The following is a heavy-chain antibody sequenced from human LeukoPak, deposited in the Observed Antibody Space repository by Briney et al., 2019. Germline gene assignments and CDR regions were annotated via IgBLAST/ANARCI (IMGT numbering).Heavy chain of an antibody. J-gene: IGHJ4*02. D-gene: IGHD3-22*01. CDR3: ARDGYYDSSGYTDY. CDR2: ISYSGTT. CDR1: GGSISSRPYY. V-gene: IGHV4-39*07. Sequence: SETLSLTCTVSGGSISSRPYYWGWVRQPPGKGLEWIGTISYSGTTYYSPSLKSRVTISLDTSKNQFSLKLSSVTAADTAIYYCARDGYYDSSGYTDYWGQGTLVTVSS.